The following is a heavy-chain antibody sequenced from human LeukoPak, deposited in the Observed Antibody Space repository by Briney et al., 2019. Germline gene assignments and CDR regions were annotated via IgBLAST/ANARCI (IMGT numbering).Heavy chain of an antibody. D-gene: IGHD2-8*02. Sequence: ASVTVSFTSSGYTFTFNWMHWVRQAPGQGLEWMGVINPTGDSAAYAQKFRGRLTMTRDTSTNTDYMELSSLRSDDTAVYYCARDVSNENSWWCDYWGQGTLVIVSS. V-gene: IGHV1-46*01. CDR3: ARDVSNENSWWCDY. J-gene: IGHJ4*02. CDR2: INPTGDSA. CDR1: GYTFTFNW.